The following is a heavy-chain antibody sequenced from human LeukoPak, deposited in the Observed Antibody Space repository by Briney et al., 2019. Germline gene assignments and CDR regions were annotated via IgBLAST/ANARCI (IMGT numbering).Heavy chain of an antibody. D-gene: IGHD2-15*01. J-gene: IGHJ5*02. CDR2: IYYSGST. Sequence: LSLTCTVSDGSVSSVGYYWSWIRQHPGKGLEWIGYIYYSGSTYYNPSLKSRVTISVDTSKNQFSLKLSSVTAADTAVYYCARDRGTRYCSGGSCYPRNNWFDPWGQGTLVTVSS. CDR3: ARDRGTRYCSGGSCYPRNNWFDP. CDR1: DGSVSSVGYY. V-gene: IGHV4-31*03.